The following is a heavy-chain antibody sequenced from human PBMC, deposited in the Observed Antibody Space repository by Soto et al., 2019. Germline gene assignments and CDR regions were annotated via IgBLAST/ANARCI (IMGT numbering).Heavy chain of an antibody. Sequence: EVQLLESGGGLVQPGGSLRLSCAASGFTFSSYAMSWVRQAPGKGLEWVSAISGSGGSTYYADSVKGRFTISRDNSKNTLYLQMNSLRAEDTAVYYCAKDPEGSTGTTVPIDYWGQGTLVTVSS. D-gene: IGHD1-7*01. V-gene: IGHV3-23*01. CDR3: AKDPEGSTGTTVPIDY. CDR2: ISGSGGST. J-gene: IGHJ4*02. CDR1: GFTFSSYA.